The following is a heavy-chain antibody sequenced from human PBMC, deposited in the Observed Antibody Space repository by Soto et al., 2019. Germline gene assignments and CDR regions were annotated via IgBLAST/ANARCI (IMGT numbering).Heavy chain of an antibody. J-gene: IGHJ3*01. CDR1: GFTFSNHW. CDR2: VNEVGTIT. V-gene: IGHV3-74*01. CDR3: ARPRSKSSRGFDL. D-gene: IGHD6-6*01. Sequence: EVQLVESGGGLVQPGGSLRLSCVASGFTFSNHWMHWVRQSPGQGLSGVSRVNEVGTITDYANFVEGRFTISRDNAKNTLSLQMNNLRAEDSALYYCARPRSKSSRGFDLWGQGTMVTGSS.